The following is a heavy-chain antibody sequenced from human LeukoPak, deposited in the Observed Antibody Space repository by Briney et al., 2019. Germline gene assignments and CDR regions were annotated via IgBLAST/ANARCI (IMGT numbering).Heavy chain of an antibody. D-gene: IGHD1-26*01. V-gene: IGHV3-48*01. CDR2: ISSSSSTI. CDR3: AGGWALPPDAFDI. Sequence: GSLRLSCAASGFTFSSYSMNWVRQAPGKGLEWVSYISSSSSTIYYADSVKGRFTISRDNAKNSLYLQMNSLRAEDTAVYYCAGGWALPPDAFDIWGQGTMVTVSS. CDR1: GFTFSSYS. J-gene: IGHJ3*02.